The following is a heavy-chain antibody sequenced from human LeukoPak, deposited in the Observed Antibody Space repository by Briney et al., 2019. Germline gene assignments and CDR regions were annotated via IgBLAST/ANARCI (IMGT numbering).Heavy chain of an antibody. CDR1: GGTFSSYA. J-gene: IGHJ4*02. CDR2: IIPIFGTA. D-gene: IGHD6-19*01. Sequence: GASVKVSCKASGGTFSSYAISWVRQAPGQGLEWMGGIIPIFGTANYAQKFQGRVTMTRDTSTSTVYMELSSLRSEDTAVYYCASGTGYSSGQIDYWGQGTLVTVSS. CDR3: ASGTGYSSGQIDY. V-gene: IGHV1-69*05.